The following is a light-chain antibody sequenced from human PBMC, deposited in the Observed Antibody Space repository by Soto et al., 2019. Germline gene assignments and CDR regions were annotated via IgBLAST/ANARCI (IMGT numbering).Light chain of an antibody. CDR1: QSVDTF. Sequence: EIVLTQSPATLSLSPGERATLSCRARQSVDTFLAWYQQKPGQAPRLLIYDASNRATGIPARFSGSGSGTDFALTISSLEPEDFAIYYCQQRSNWPLTFGGWTKVEIK. V-gene: IGKV3-11*01. CDR2: DAS. CDR3: QQRSNWPLT. J-gene: IGKJ4*01.